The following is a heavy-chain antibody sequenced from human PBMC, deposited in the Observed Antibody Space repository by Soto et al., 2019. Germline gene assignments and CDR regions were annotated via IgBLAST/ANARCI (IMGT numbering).Heavy chain of an antibody. CDR2: ISYDGKNK. CDR1: GFTFNNYG. V-gene: IGHV3-30*18. D-gene: IGHD5-18*01. J-gene: IGHJ6*02. CDR3: AKAGSNYGPGCCFDV. Sequence: GGSLRLSCTASGFTFNNYGMHWVRQAPGKGLEWVAIISYDGKNKNYADSVKGRFTISRDNSRNTLYVQMDSLRVDDTAVYYWAKAGSNYGPGCCFDVGGPGAMVTVSS.